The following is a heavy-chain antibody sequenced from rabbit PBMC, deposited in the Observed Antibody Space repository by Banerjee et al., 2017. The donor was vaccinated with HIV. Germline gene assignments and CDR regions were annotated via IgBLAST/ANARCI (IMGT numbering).Heavy chain of an antibody. Sequence: QSLEESGGDLVKPGASLTLTCTASGFTLSSYWMCWVRQAPGKGLEWIACIATSSGSTYYASWVNGRFTISKTSSTTVTLQMTSLTAADTATYFCARDRGTYASSSDYFNLWGPGTLVTVS. CDR3: ARDRGTYASSSDYFNL. D-gene: IGHD1-1*01. CDR2: IATSSGST. V-gene: IGHV1S40*01. J-gene: IGHJ4*01. CDR1: GFTLSSYW.